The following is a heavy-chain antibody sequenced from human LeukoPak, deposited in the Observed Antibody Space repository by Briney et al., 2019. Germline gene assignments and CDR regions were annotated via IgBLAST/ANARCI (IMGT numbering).Heavy chain of an antibody. CDR2: IYSGGST. CDR3: ARDRGRIGYYYYYMDV. D-gene: IGHD3-16*01. Sequence: GGSLRLSCAASGFTFSSYSMNWVRQAPGKGLEWVSVIYSGGSTYYADSVKGRFTISRDNSKNTLYLQMNSLRAEDTAVYYCARDRGRIGYYYYYMDVWGKGTTVTVSS. J-gene: IGHJ6*03. V-gene: IGHV3-66*02. CDR1: GFTFSSYS.